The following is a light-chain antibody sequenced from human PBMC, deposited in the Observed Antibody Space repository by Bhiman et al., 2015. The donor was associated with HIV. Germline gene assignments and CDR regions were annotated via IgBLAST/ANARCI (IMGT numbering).Light chain of an antibody. J-gene: IGLJ1*01. CDR1: SSDVGDYNF. CDR2: DVS. Sequence: QSALTQPASVSGSPGQSITISCTGTSSDVGDYNFVSWYQQHPGKAPKLMIYDVSNRPSGVSNRFSGSKSGNTASLTISGLQAEDEADYYCSSLTSSITYVFGTGTNVTVL. V-gene: IGLV2-14*03. CDR3: SSLTSSITYV.